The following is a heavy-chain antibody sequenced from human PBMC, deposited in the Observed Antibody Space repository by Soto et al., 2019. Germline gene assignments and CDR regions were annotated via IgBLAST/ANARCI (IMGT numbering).Heavy chain of an antibody. V-gene: IGHV3-21*01. J-gene: IGHJ4*02. CDR1: GFSFSVYI. D-gene: IGHD5-12*01. Sequence: ESGGGLVKPGGSLRLSCAASGFSFSVYIMSWVRQAPGKGLEWVSSISRSSDNIYYAESVRGRFTISRDNAKNSLSLQMNSLTVEDTAVYYCAREYGGFDPMGTRVDYWGQGSLVTVSS. CDR3: AREYGGFDPMGTRVDY. CDR2: ISRSSDNI.